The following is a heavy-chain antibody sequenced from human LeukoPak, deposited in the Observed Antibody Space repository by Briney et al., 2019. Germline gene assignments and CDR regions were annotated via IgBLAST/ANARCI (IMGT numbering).Heavy chain of an antibody. V-gene: IGHV3-74*01. CDR3: ARELNYYDDAFDI. CDR1: GITFSSYW. D-gene: IGHD3-22*01. Sequence: QSGGSLRLSCAVSGITFSSYWMHWVRQDPGRGLLWVSRINTQGTYTNYADSVKGRFTISRDNAKNSLYLQMNSLRAEDTAVYYCARELNYYDDAFDIWGQGTMVTVSS. CDR2: INTQGTYT. J-gene: IGHJ3*02.